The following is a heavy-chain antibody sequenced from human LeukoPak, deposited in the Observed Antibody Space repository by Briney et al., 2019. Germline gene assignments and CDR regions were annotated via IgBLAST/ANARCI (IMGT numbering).Heavy chain of an antibody. CDR2: IWYDGSNK. CDR3: ARSRGGYNYGYFDY. D-gene: IGHD5-18*01. Sequence: PGGSLRLSCAASGFTFSSFGMHWLRQAPGKGLEWVAVIWYDGSNKYYADSVKGRFTISRDNSKNTLYLQMNSLRAEDTAVYYCARSRGGYNYGYFDYWGQGTQVTVSS. CDR1: GFTFSSFG. J-gene: IGHJ4*02. V-gene: IGHV3-33*08.